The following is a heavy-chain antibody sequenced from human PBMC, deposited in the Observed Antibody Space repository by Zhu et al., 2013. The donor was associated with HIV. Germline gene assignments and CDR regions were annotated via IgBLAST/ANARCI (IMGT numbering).Heavy chain of an antibody. D-gene: IGHD5-18*01. J-gene: IGHJ6*02. CDR1: GYTFTSYG. Sequence: QVQLVQSGAEVKKPGASVKVSCKASGYTFTSYGISWVRQAPGQGLEWMGWISAYNGNTNYAQKLQGRVTMTTDTSTSTAYMELRSLRSDDTAVYYCARAETIQLWLQDYYYYGMDVWGQGTTVTVSS. CDR2: ISAYNGNT. CDR3: ARAETIQLWLQDYYYYGMDV. V-gene: IGHV1-18*01.